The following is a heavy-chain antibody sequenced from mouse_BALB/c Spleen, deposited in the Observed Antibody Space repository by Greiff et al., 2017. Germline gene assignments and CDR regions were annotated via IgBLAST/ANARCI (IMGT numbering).Heavy chain of an antibody. CDR3: ASRGYDVPLYFDY. CDR2: IDPANGNT. CDR1: GFNIKDTY. D-gene: IGHD2-2*01. Sequence: EVQLQQSGAELVKPGASVKLSCTASGFNIKDTYMHWVKQRPEQGLEWIGRIDPANGNTKYDPKFQGKATITADTSSNTAYLQLSSLTSEDTAVYYYASRGYDVPLYFDYWGQGTTLTVSS. J-gene: IGHJ2*01. V-gene: IGHV14-3*02.